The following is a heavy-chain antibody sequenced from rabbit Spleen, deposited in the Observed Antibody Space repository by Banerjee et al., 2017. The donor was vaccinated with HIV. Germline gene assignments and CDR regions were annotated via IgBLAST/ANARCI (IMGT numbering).Heavy chain of an antibody. CDR1: GVSFSSGYD. Sequence: QSVVESGGGLVQPGGSLTLSCKASGVSFSSGYDMCWVRQAPGKGLEWIACIYTGSSGSTYYASWAKGRFTISETSSTTVTLQMTSLTAADTATYFCARMAGPSAYLWPYYFNLWGPGTLVTVS. V-gene: IGHV1S40*01. CDR2: IYTGSSGST. D-gene: IGHD1-1*01. CDR3: ARMAGPSAYLWPYYFNL. J-gene: IGHJ4*01.